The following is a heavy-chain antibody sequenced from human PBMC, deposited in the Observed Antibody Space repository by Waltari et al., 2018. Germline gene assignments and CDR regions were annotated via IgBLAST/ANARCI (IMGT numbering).Heavy chain of an antibody. J-gene: IGHJ4*02. V-gene: IGHV3-53*01. Sequence: EVQLVESGGDLIQPGGSLRLSCAASGFTVGNNSMGRVRPAPGKGLEWVSVIYSGGSTNYIDSVRGRFTISRDSSKNTLYLQMNSLRAEDTAVYYCAKVDNVGLNNYWGQGTLVTVSS. CDR1: GFTVGNNS. D-gene: IGHD1-1*01. CDR3: AKVDNVGLNNY. CDR2: IYSGGST.